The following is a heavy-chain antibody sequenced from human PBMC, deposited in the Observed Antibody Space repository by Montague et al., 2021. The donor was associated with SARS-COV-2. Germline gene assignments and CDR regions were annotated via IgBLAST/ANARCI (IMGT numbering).Heavy chain of an antibody. V-gene: IGHV4-39*01. D-gene: IGHD2-15*01. CDR1: GGSISSSSYY. Sequence: SETLSLTCTVSGGSISSSSYYWGWIRQPPGKGLEWIGSIDYSGSTYYNPSLKSRVTISVDTSKNQFSLTLSSVTAADTAVYYCARWKLFCSGGSCYSNRFDIWGQGTMVTVSS. J-gene: IGHJ3*02. CDR2: IDYSGST. CDR3: ARWKLFCSGGSCYSNRFDI.